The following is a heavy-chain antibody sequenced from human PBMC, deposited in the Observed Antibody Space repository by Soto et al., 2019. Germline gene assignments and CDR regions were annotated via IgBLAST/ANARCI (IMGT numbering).Heavy chain of an antibody. D-gene: IGHD3-9*01. CDR2: INWNGGST. Sequence: GGSLRLSCAASGFTFDDYGMSWVRQAPGKGLEWVSGINWNGGSTGYADSVKGRFTISRDNAKNSLYLQMNSLRAEDTALDHCAREDDILTGLITFDPWGQGTLVTVSS. V-gene: IGHV3-20*01. J-gene: IGHJ5*02. CDR1: GFTFDDYG. CDR3: AREDDILTGLITFDP.